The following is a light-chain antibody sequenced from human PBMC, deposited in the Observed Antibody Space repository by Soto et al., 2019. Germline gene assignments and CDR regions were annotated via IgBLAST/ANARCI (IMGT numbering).Light chain of an antibody. J-gene: IGKJ4*01. CDR2: RAS. CDR1: QGITSW. V-gene: IGKV1-12*01. Sequence: DIQMTQSPSSVSASVGDRVTITCRARQGITSWLAWYQQKPGKAPKLLIYRASNLQSGVPSRFSGNVSGTDFTLTISCLQPAYFATYYSQQTTPFPHTCGGGTKVEIK. CDR3: QQTTPFPHT.